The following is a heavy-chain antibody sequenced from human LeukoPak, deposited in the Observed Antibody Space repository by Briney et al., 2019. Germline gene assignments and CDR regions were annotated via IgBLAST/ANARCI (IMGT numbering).Heavy chain of an antibody. CDR3: AKSAAGVWSGYYYWLDP. J-gene: IGHJ5*02. V-gene: IGHV3-23*01. D-gene: IGHD3-3*01. CDR2: ISGSGGST. CDR1: GFSFSSHA. Sequence: GGSLRLSCVASGFSFSSHAMSWVRQAPGKGLEWVSAISGSGGSTYYADSVKGRVTISRDNSKNTLYLQMNSLRAEDTAVYYCAKSAAGVWSGYYYWLDPWGQGTPVTVSS.